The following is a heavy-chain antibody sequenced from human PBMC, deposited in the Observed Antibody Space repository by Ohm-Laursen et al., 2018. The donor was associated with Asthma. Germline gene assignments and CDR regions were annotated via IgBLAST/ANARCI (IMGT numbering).Heavy chain of an antibody. CDR2: INSVFGTS. D-gene: IGHD2-15*01. CDR1: GGTLGTSV. Sequence: GASVKVSCKSLGGTLGTSVIGWVRQAPGQGLEWLGGINSVFGTSTYAQKFHDRFTITADESTSTVYMTLSSPTSEDTAVYYCARKAGSCITSNCYSLDFWGQGTLVTVSS. CDR3: ARKAGSCITSNCYSLDF. J-gene: IGHJ4*02. V-gene: IGHV1-69*13.